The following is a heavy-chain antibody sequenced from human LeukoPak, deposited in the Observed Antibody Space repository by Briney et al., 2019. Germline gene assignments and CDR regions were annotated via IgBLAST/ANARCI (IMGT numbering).Heavy chain of an antibody. Sequence: GSLRLSCAASGFTFSSYEMNWVRQAPGKGLEWVSYISSSGSTIYYADSVKGRSTISRDNAKNSLYLQMNSLRAEDTAVYYCARGLRYFDWLFPGDYWGQGTLVTVSS. V-gene: IGHV3-48*03. CDR2: ISSSGSTI. CDR1: GFTFSSYE. J-gene: IGHJ4*02. D-gene: IGHD3-9*01. CDR3: ARGLRYFDWLFPGDY.